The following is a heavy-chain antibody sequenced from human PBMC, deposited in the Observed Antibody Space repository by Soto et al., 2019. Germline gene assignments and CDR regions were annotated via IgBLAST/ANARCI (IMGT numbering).Heavy chain of an antibody. CDR1: GYTFTSYA. CDR3: ARLHYDFWSGYYNGYYFDY. Sequence: ASVKVSCKASGYTFTSYAMHWVRQAPGQRLEWMGWINAGNGNTKYSQKFQGRVTITRDASASTAYMELSSLRSEDTAVYYCARLHYDFWSGYYNGYYFDYWGQGTLVTVPQ. D-gene: IGHD3-3*01. CDR2: INAGNGNT. J-gene: IGHJ4*02. V-gene: IGHV1-3*01.